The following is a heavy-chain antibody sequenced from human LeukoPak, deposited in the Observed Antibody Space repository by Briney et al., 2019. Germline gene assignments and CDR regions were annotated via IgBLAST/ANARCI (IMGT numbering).Heavy chain of an antibody. CDR1: GFTVSSSY. V-gene: IGHV3-66*01. D-gene: IGHD1-26*01. J-gene: IGHJ4*02. CDR2: IYSGGST. CDR3: ASSGSYRFDY. Sequence: GGSLRLSCAASGFTVSSSYMSWVRQAPGKGLEWVSVIYSGGSTYYADSVKGRFTISRDSAKNSLYLQMNSLRDEDTAVYYCASSGSYRFDYWGQGTLVTVSS.